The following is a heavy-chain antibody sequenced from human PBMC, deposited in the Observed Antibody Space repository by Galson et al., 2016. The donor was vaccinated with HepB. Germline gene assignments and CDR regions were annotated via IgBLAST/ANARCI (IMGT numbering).Heavy chain of an antibody. V-gene: IGHV1-69*13. J-gene: IGHJ4*02. CDR1: GDTFSSYA. CDR2: IIPIFGTT. D-gene: IGHD3-3*01. Sequence: SVKVSCKASGDTFSSYAISWVRQAPGQGFEWMGGIIPIFGTTSYAQKFQGRVTITADESTNTAYMELSSLRSEDTAVYYCARDLNLEDNYGCFDYWGQGTLVTVSS. CDR3: ARDLNLEDNYGCFDY.